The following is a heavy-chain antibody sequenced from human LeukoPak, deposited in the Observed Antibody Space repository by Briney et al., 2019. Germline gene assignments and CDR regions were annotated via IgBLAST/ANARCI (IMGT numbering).Heavy chain of an antibody. CDR2: MNPNSCVT. V-gene: IGHV1-2*02. D-gene: IGHD3/OR15-3a*01. J-gene: IGHJ4*02. Sequence: ASVNVSCKASVYTFTGYYMHCVPEAPRQGLEWMGGMNPNSCVTNYTQKFQGRVPMPRATSISTAYMELSRLRSDATAVYYCARDFWTGSAHFDYWGQGTLVTVSS. CDR1: VYTFTGYY. CDR3: ARDFWTGSAHFDY.